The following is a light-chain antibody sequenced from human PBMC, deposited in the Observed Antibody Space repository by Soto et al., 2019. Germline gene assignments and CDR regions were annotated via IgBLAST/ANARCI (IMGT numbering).Light chain of an antibody. CDR2: KVS. CDR3: MQGTHWPPPLT. Sequence: DVVMTQSPLSLPVTLGQPASISCRSSQSLVYSDGNTYLNWFQQRPGQSPRRLIYKVSNRDSGVPDRFGGSGSGTDFTLKISRVEAEDVWLYSCMQGTHWPPPLTFGGGTKVEIK. CDR1: QSLVYSDGNTY. V-gene: IGKV2-30*01. J-gene: IGKJ4*01.